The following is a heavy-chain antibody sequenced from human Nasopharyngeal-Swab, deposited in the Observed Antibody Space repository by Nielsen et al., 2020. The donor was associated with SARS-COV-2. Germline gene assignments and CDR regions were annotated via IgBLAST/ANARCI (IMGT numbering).Heavy chain of an antibody. CDR3: ARGTADYSNPSFDY. V-gene: IGHV3-9*01. D-gene: IGHD4-11*01. J-gene: IGHJ4*02. Sequence: SLKISCAASGFTFDDYPMHWVRQAPGKGLEWVSGINWNSGLKGYADSVKGRFTISRDNARNSLYLLMNSLRSEDTALYYCARGTADYSNPSFDYWGQGALVTVPS. CDR1: GFTFDDYP. CDR2: INWNSGLK.